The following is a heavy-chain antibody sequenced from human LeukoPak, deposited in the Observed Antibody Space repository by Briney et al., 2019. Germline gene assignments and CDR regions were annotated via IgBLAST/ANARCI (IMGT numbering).Heavy chain of an antibody. D-gene: IGHD6-19*01. J-gene: IGHJ4*02. V-gene: IGHV4-59*01. CDR1: GGSISSYY. CDR2: IYYSGST. Sequence: PSETLSLTCTVTGGSISSYYWSWIRQPPGKGLEWIGYIYYSGSTNYNPSLKSRVTISVDTSKNQFSLKLGSVTAADTAVYYCARGSSSGGEFDYWGQGTLVTVSS. CDR3: ARGSSSGGEFDY.